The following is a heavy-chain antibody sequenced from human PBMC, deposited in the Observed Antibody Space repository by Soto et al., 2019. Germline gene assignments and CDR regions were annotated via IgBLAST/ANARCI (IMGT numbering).Heavy chain of an antibody. CDR1: GYTFTSYD. V-gene: IGHV3-30*18. Sequence: SCKASGYTFTSYDINWVRQATGQGLEWVAVISYDGSKYYADSVKGRFTISRDNSKNTLYLQINSLRPEDTAVYYCAKDFTPWFGDYFYYYYGMDVWGQGTTVTVSS. CDR3: AKDFTPWFGDYFYYYYGMDV. J-gene: IGHJ6*02. D-gene: IGHD4-17*01. CDR2: ISYDGSK.